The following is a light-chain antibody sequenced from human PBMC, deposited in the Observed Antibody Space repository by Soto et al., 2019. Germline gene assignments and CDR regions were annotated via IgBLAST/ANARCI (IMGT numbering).Light chain of an antibody. CDR1: SSNIGNNY. V-gene: IGLV1-51*02. Sequence: QSVLTQPPSVSAAPGQKVTISCFGSSSNIGNNYVSWYQQLPGTAPKLLIYETNKRPSGIPDRFSGSKSGTSATLGITGLQTGDEADYYCGTWDSSLSAYVFGTGTKLTVL. CDR2: ETN. J-gene: IGLJ1*01. CDR3: GTWDSSLSAYV.